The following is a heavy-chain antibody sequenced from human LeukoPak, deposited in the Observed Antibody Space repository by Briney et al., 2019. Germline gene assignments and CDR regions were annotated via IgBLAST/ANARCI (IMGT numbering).Heavy chain of an antibody. Sequence: GGSLRLSCAASGFTVSSNYMSWVRQAPGKGLEWVSVIYSGGSTYYADSVRGRFTISRDTSKNTLYLQMNSLRAEDTAVYYCNWNDEIYYFAYWGQGTLVTVSS. J-gene: IGHJ4*02. V-gene: IGHV3-53*01. D-gene: IGHD1-1*01. CDR1: GFTVSSNY. CDR2: IYSGGST. CDR3: NWNDEIYYFAY.